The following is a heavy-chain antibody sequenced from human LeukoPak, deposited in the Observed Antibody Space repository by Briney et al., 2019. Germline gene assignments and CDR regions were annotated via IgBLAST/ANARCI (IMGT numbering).Heavy chain of an antibody. Sequence: PGGSLRLSCAASGFTFSSYSMNWVRQAPGKGLEWVSAIYAGGSTYYADSVKGRFTISRDNSNNTLYLQMNSLRTEDTAVYYCARGDPDAFDIWGQGTMVTVSS. CDR2: IYAGGST. CDR1: GFTFSSYS. CDR3: ARGDPDAFDI. V-gene: IGHV3-66*01. J-gene: IGHJ3*02.